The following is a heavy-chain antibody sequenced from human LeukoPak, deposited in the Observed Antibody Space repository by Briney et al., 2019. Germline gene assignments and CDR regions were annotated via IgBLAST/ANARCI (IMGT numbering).Heavy chain of an antibody. D-gene: IGHD6-19*01. CDR3: IVLAVAGTLGFDY. J-gene: IGHJ4*02. CDR2: ISASGSTI. V-gene: IGHV3-48*01. CDR1: GLTFSSYT. Sequence: GGSLRLSCTASGLTFSSYTLNWVRQSPVKGLEWVSYISASGSTIYYADSVKGRFTISRDNAKNSLYLQMNSLRAEDTAVYYCIVLAVAGTLGFDYWGQGTLVTVSS.